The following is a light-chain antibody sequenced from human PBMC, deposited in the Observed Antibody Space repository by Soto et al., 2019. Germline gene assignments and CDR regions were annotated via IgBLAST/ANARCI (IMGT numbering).Light chain of an antibody. J-gene: IGKJ1*01. CDR1: QSVGSN. CDR3: HHYET. Sequence: ETVMTQSPATLSVSPGERATLSCRASQSVGSNLAWYQQNHGQAPRLLMYGASIRAAGVPDRFSGSGSGTEFTLTISRLEPEDFTVYYCHHYETVGQGTKVDIK. V-gene: IGKV3D-15*01. CDR2: GAS.